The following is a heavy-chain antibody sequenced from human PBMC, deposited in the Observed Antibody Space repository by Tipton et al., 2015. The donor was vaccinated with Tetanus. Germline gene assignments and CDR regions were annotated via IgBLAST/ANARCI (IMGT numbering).Heavy chain of an antibody. V-gene: IGHV1-18*01. J-gene: IGHJ4*02. Sequence: QLVQSGGEVKKPGASVKVSCKASGYTFNTFGISWVRQAPGQGLEWMGWISVYNGNTNYAQKVQGRVTMTTDTPTSTAYMELRSLTSDDTAVYYCARVPTNPLAVDRPTDYWGQGTLVTVSS. CDR1: GYTFNTFG. CDR3: ARVPTNPLAVDRPTDY. CDR2: ISVYNGNT. D-gene: IGHD6-19*01.